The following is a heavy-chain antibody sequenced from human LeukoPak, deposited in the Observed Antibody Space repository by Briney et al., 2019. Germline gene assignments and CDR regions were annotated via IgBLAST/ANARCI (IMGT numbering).Heavy chain of an antibody. J-gene: IGHJ3*02. CDR2: INPNSGGT. Sequence: ASVKVSCKASGYTFTGYYMHWVRQAPGQGLEWMGWINPNSGGTNYAQKFQGRVTMTRDTSISTAYMELSRLRSDDTAVYYCARGRRTLSPLGAFDIWGQGTMVTVSS. D-gene: IGHD2/OR15-2a*01. CDR3: ARGRRTLSPLGAFDI. V-gene: IGHV1-2*02. CDR1: GYTFTGYY.